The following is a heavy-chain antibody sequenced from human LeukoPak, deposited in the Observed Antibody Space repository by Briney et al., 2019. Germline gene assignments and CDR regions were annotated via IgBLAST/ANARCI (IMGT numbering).Heavy chain of an antibody. Sequence: ASVKVSCKASGYTFTGYYMHWVRQAPGQGLEWMGWINPNSGGTNYAQKFQGRVTMTRDTSISTAYMELSRLRSDDTAVYYCARDKKGYYGSGSYYNVWYYYYYMDVWGKGTTVTISS. J-gene: IGHJ6*03. CDR3: ARDKKGYYGSGSYYNVWYYYYYMDV. D-gene: IGHD3-10*01. CDR1: GYTFTGYY. CDR2: INPNSGGT. V-gene: IGHV1-2*02.